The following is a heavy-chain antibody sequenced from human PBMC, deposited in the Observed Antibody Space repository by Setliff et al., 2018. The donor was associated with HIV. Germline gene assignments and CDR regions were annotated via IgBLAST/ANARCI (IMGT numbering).Heavy chain of an antibody. Sequence: LSLTCNVSGGSISTYYWSWIRQPPGKGLEWLGYVSYSGSTNFNPSLEGRLAMSVDMSKNHFSLKLRSVTAADTAVYYCARHGHFYDSSSSDAFDIWGHGTMVTVSS. CDR3: ARHGHFYDSSSSDAFDI. CDR1: GGSISTYY. CDR2: VSYSGST. D-gene: IGHD3-22*01. J-gene: IGHJ3*02. V-gene: IGHV4-59*08.